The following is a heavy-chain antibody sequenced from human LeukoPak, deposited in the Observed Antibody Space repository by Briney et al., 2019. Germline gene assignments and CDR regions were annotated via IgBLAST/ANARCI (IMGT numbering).Heavy chain of an antibody. Sequence: ASVKVSCKASGYTFTSYYMHWVRQAPGQGLEWMGIINPSGGSTSYARKFQGRVTVTRDTSTSTVYMELSSLRSEDTAMYYCARALRYSYDFNDWGQGTMVTVSS. CDR2: INPSGGST. D-gene: IGHD3-9*01. CDR3: ARALRYSYDFND. J-gene: IGHJ3*01. V-gene: IGHV1-46*01. CDR1: GYTFTSYY.